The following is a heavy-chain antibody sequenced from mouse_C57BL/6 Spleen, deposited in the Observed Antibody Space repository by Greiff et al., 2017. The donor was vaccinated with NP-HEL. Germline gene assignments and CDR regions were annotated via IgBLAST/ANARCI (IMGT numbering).Heavy chain of an antibody. CDR2: IYPGDGDT. D-gene: IGHD1-1*01. CDR1: GYAFSSYW. CDR3: AKVITTVVAHWYFDV. V-gene: IGHV1-80*01. J-gene: IGHJ1*03. Sequence: VQLQQSGAELVKPGASVKISCKASGYAFSSYWMNWVKQRPGKGLEWIGQIYPGDGDTNYNGKFKGKATLTADKSSSTAYMQLSSLTSEDSAVYFGAKVITTVVAHWYFDVWGTGTTVTVSS.